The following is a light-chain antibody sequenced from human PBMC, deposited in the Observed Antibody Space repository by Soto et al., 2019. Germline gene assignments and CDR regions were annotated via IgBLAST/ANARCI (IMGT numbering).Light chain of an antibody. CDR1: QSVSRH. V-gene: IGKV3-11*01. CDR2: DAS. CDR3: QQYAASPFT. Sequence: EIVLTQSPATLSLSPGERATLSCRASQSVSRHLAWYQQKPGQAPRLLIYDASNRATGIPARFSGSGSGTDFTLTISSLEPEDFAVYYCQQYAASPFTFGPGTKVDAK. J-gene: IGKJ3*01.